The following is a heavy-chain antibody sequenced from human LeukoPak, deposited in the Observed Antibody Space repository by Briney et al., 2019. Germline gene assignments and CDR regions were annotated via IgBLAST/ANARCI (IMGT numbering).Heavy chain of an antibody. CDR2: IGGSGGST. Sequence: GGSLRLSCAASGFTFSSYAMSWVRQAPGKGLEWVSAIGGSGGSTYYADSVKGRFTISRDNSKNTLYLQMNSLRAEDTAVYYCAKPIASRRAFDIWGQGTMVTVSS. D-gene: IGHD1-26*01. CDR3: AKPIASRRAFDI. J-gene: IGHJ3*02. CDR1: GFTFSSYA. V-gene: IGHV3-23*01.